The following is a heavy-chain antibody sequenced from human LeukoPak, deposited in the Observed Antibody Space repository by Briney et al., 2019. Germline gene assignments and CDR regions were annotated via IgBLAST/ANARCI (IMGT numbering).Heavy chain of an antibody. J-gene: IGHJ3*02. CDR2: IIPIFGTA. CDR3: ARAHPRGDAFDI. Sequence: ASVKVSCKASGGTFSSYAISWVRQAPGQGLEWMGRIIPIFGTANYAQKFQGRVTMTRNTSISTAYMELSSLRSEDTAVYYCARAHPRGDAFDIWGQGTMVTVSS. V-gene: IGHV1-69*05. CDR1: GGTFSSYA.